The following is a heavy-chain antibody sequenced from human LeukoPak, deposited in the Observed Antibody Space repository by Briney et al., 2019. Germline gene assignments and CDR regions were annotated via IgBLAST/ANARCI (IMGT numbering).Heavy chain of an antibody. CDR3: TRAIMGTENLDY. D-gene: IGHD5-18*01. J-gene: IGHJ4*02. Sequence: PGGSLRLSCAAAGFSFSSSAMHWVRQAPGMGPEWVAVVSHDGSTKYYTDSVRGRFTISRDNSKNTFFLQLNGLRTGDTAVYYCTRAIMGTENLDYWGQGTQVTVSS. V-gene: IGHV3-30*10. CDR2: VSHDGSTK. CDR1: GFSFSSSA.